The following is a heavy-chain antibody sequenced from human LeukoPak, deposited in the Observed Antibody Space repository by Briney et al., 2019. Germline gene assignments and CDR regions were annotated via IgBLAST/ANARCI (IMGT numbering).Heavy chain of an antibody. CDR1: GFTFSSSW. V-gene: IGHV3-21*01. D-gene: IGHD3-22*01. CDR2: FGTRSTSV. CDR3: AREVSEGFDF. Sequence: PGGSLRLSCATSGFTFSSSWMSWIRQAPGKGLEWVSSFGTRSTSVYHAGSVKGRFAISRDNAKNSLYLQMNSLRAEDTALYYCAREVSEGFDFWGQGTLVTVSS. J-gene: IGHJ4*02.